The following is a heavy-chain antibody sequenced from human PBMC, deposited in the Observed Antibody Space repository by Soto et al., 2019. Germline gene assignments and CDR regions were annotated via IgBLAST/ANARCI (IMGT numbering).Heavy chain of an antibody. CDR2: IYWNDDK. D-gene: IGHD6-13*01. J-gene: IGHJ5*02. V-gene: IGHV2-5*01. Sequence: SGPTLVNPTQTLTLTCTFSGFSLSTSGVGVGWIRQPPGKALEWLALIYWNDDKRYSPSLKSRLTITKDTSKNQVVLTMTNMDPVDTATYYCAHNYAVAGSGYSSRWGFAQWRRGTLDTVSS. CDR3: AHNYAVAGSGYSSRWGFAQ. CDR1: GFSLSTSGVG.